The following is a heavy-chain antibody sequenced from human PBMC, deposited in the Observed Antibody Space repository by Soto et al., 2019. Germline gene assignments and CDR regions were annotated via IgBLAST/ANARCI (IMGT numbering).Heavy chain of an antibody. V-gene: IGHV4-59*08. CDR2: IYYGGTT. J-gene: IGHJ5*02. Sequence: QVQLQESGPGLVKPSETLSLSCTVSGGSFSPNYWSWIRQPPGKGLEWVAYIYYGGTTSYNPSLKSGISISLETSKSPFSLRLTSVTAADTAVYYCARLGAYYQSLDPWGPGTLVTVSS. D-gene: IGHD2-21*01. CDR1: GGSFSPNY. CDR3: ARLGAYYQSLDP.